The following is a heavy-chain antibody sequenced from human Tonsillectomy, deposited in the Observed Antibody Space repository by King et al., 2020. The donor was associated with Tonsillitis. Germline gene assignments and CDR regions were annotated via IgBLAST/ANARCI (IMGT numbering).Heavy chain of an antibody. V-gene: IGHV2-70*01. Sequence: TLKESGPALVKPTQTLTLTCTFSGFSLSSSGMCVSWIRQPPGKALEWLAHIAWDDDKYYSTSLKTRLTISKDTSKNQVVLTMTNIDPVDTATYYCARNSRGAEYFQHWGQGTLVTVSS. J-gene: IGHJ1*01. CDR3: ARNSRGAEYFQH. CDR2: IAWDDDK. D-gene: IGHD2-15*01. CDR1: GFSLSSSGMC.